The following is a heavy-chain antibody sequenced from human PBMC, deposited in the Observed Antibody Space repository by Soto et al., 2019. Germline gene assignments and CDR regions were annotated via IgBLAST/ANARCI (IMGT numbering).Heavy chain of an antibody. J-gene: IGHJ5*02. CDR3: ARDHHYYYSSGYYFFWFDP. CDR2: ISAYSGNT. CDR1: GYTFTSYG. D-gene: IGHD3-22*01. Sequence: QVQLVQSGAEVKKPGASVKVSCKASGYTFTSYGITWVRQAPGQGLEWMGWISAYSGNTNYAQKLQGRVTMSTDTSTSTAYMELRSLRSDDTAVYYCARDHHYYYSSGYYFFWFDPWGQGTLVTVSS. V-gene: IGHV1-18*04.